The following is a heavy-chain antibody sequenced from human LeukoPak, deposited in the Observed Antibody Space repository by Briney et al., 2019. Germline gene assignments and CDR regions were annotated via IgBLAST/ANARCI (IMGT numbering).Heavy chain of an antibody. J-gene: IGHJ4*02. V-gene: IGHV6-1*01. CDR3: ARVADNYYDSSGYYYDY. D-gene: IGHD3-22*01. CDR2: TYYRSKWYN. CDR1: GDSVSSNSAA. Sequence: SQTLSLTCAISGDSVSSNSAAWNWIRQSPSRGLEWLGRTYYRSKWYNDYAVSVKSRITITPDTSKNQFSLQLNSVTPEDTAVYYCARVADNYYDSSGYYYDYWGQGTLVTVSS.